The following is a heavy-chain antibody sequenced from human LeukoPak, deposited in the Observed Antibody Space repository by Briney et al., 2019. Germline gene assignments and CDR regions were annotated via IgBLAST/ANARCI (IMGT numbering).Heavy chain of an antibody. CDR3: AGDSSGYPADY. D-gene: IGHD3-22*01. CDR1: GFTFSSYG. CDR2: ISYDGSKK. V-gene: IGHV3-30*03. Sequence: GGSLRLSCAASGFTFSSYGMHWVRQAPGKGLEWVAVISYDGSKKYYADSVKGRSTISRDNSKNTLYLQMNSLRAEDTAVYYCAGDSSGYPADYWGQGTLVTVSS. J-gene: IGHJ4*02.